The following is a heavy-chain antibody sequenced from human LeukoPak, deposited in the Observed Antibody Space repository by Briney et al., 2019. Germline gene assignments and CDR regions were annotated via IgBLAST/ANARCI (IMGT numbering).Heavy chain of an antibody. J-gene: IGHJ3*01. V-gene: IGHV5-51*01. CDR1: GYSFSTYW. CDR3: ARHLGMVGATRDAFDL. D-gene: IGHD1-26*01. CDR2: IYPGDSDT. Sequence: GESLKISCKGSGYSFSTYWIGWVRQMPGKGLEWMGIIYPGDSDTRYSPSFQGQVTISADKSISTAYLQWSSLRASDTAMYYCARHLGMVGATRDAFDLWGQGTMVAVSS.